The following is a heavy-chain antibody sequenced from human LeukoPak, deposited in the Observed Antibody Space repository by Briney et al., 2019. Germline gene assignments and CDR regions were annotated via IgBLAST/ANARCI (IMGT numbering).Heavy chain of an antibody. CDR2: MNPNSGNT. V-gene: IGHV1-8*01. CDR3: ARSGYSYYYYAMDV. J-gene: IGHJ6*02. CDR1: GYTFTSYD. Sequence: VASVKVSCKASGYTFTSYDMNWVRQATGQGLEWMGWMNPNSGNTGYAQKFQGRVTMTRNTSISTAYMELSSLRSEDTAVYYCARSGYSYYYYAMDVWGQGTTVTVSS. D-gene: IGHD5-18*01.